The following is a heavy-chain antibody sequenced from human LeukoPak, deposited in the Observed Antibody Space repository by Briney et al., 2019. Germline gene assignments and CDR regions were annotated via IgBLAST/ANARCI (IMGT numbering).Heavy chain of an antibody. CDR2: IRYDGSKK. CDR3: AKALRSDYYGSGGPAFDY. CDR1: GFCFSIYG. D-gene: IGHD3-10*01. Sequence: GGSLRLSCAASGFCFSIYGMYWVRQAPGKGLEWVAFIRYDGSKKYYGDSVKGRFTISRDNSKNTLDLQMNTLRGEDTAVYYCAKALRSDYYGSGGPAFDYWGQGTLVTVSS. J-gene: IGHJ4*02. V-gene: IGHV3-30*02.